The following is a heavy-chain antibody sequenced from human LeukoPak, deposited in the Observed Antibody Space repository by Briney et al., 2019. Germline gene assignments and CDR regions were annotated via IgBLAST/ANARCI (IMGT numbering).Heavy chain of an antibody. J-gene: IGHJ4*02. D-gene: IGHD1-26*01. V-gene: IGHV3-23*01. CDR3: AKWGAQSGSYRVLDY. CDR1: GVTFSSCA. Sequence: GGSLRLSCEASGVTFSSCAMSWVRQAPGEGLEWVSAVNGNGDMIYYADAVKGRFTISRDNSRNTLYLQMDSLRAGDTAVYYCAKWGAQSGSYRVLDYWGQGTLVTVSS. CDR2: VNGNGDMI.